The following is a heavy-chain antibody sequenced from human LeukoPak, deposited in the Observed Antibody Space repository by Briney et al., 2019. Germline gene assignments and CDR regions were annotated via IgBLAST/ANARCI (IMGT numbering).Heavy chain of an antibody. CDR3: AGGRRRGFFDY. D-gene: IGHD6-25*01. V-gene: IGHV4-34*01. Sequence: PSETLSLTCAVYGGSFSGYYWSWIRQPPGKGLEWIGEINHSGSTNYNPSLKSRVTISVDTSKNQFSLKLSSVTAADTAVYYCAGGRRRGFFDYWGQGTLVTVSS. CDR2: INHSGST. CDR1: GGSFSGYY. J-gene: IGHJ4*02.